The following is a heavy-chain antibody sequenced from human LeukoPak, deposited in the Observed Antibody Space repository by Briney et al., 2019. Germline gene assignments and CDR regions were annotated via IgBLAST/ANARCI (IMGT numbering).Heavy chain of an antibody. V-gene: IGHV5-51*01. J-gene: IGHJ5*02. CDR3: ARGVVRGIGWFDP. CDR2: IYPGDSDT. CDR1: GYSFTSYW. Sequence: GESLEISCKGSGYSFTSYWNGWVRQMPGKGLEWMGIIYPGDSDTRYSPSFQGQVTISADKSVSTAYLQWSSLKASDTAMYYCARGVVRGIGWFDPWGQGTLVTVSS. D-gene: IGHD3-10*01.